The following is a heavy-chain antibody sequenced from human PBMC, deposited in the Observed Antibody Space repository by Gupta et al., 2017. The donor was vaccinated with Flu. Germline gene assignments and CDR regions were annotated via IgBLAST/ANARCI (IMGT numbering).Heavy chain of an antibody. CDR1: GYSLCATGVG. CDR3: AHTLGSSDFWSGYDF. J-gene: IGHJ4*02. CDR2: IYWDDDK. D-gene: IGHD3-3*01. Sequence: QIIFKESGPTLVKPTQTLTLTCSFYGYSLCATGVGVGWIRQPPGKALEWLALIYWDDDKRFNKSLKSRLGISKDSSRSQVVLTMTNMNPVDTATYFCAHTLGSSDFWSGYDFWGPVTVVTVSS. V-gene: IGHV2-5*02.